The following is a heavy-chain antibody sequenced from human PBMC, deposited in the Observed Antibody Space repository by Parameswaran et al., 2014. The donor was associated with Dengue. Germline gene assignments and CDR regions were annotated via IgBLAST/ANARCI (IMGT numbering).Heavy chain of an antibody. V-gene: IGHV4-61*01. J-gene: IGHJ3*02. CDR3: ARDPIRSYAFDI. Sequence: SETLSLTCTVSGGSVSSGSYYWSWIRQPPGKGLEWIGYIYYSGSTNYNPSLKSRVTISVDTSKNQFSLKLSSVTAADTAVYYCARDPIRSYAFDIWGQGTMVTVSS. CDR2: IYYSGST. CDR1: GGSVSSGSYY.